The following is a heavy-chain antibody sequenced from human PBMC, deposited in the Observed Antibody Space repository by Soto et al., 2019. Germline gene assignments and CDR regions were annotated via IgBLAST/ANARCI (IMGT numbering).Heavy chain of an antibody. J-gene: IGHJ6*02. D-gene: IGHD1-7*01. CDR3: AREGITGTFRHYYYGMDV. CDR2: ISYDGSNK. CDR1: GFTFSSYA. V-gene: IGHV3-30-3*01. Sequence: QVQLVESGGGVVQPGRSLRLSCAASGFTFSSYAMHWVRQAPGKGLEWVAVISYDGSNKYYADSVKGRFTISRDNSRKTLYLQMNSLRAEDPAVYYCAREGITGTFRHYYYGMDVWGQGTTVTVSS.